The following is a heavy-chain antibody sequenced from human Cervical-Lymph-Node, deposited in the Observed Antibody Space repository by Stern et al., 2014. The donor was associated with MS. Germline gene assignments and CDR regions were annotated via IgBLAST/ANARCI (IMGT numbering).Heavy chain of an antibody. D-gene: IGHD1-1*01. Sequence: VQLVESGAEVKKPGSSVKVSCMASGGTFSRNAINWVRQAPGQGLEWVGGIIPVLRTPQYAQKFQGSVIITAERLTSTVYMELTSLTSEDTAVYYCARTVSAWNGDLMGAAPSGYYYGMDVWGQGTTVTVSS. CDR2: IIPVLRTP. CDR1: GGTFSRNA. V-gene: IGHV1-69*06. CDR3: ARTVSAWNGDLMGAAPSGYYYGMDV. J-gene: IGHJ6*02.